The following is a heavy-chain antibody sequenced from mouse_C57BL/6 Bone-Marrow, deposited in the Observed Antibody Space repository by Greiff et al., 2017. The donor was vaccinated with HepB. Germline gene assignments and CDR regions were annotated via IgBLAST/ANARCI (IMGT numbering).Heavy chain of an antibody. CDR3: ARLVYYDSLYAMDY. D-gene: IGHD2-4*01. Sequence: QVQLKQPGAELVRPGSSVKLSCKASGYTFTSYWMDWVKQRPGQGLEWIGNIYPSDSETHYNQKFKDKATLTVDKSSSTAYMQLSSLTSEDSAVYYCARLVYYDSLYAMDYWGQGTSVTVSS. CDR2: IYPSDSET. J-gene: IGHJ4*01. V-gene: IGHV1-61*01. CDR1: GYTFTSYW.